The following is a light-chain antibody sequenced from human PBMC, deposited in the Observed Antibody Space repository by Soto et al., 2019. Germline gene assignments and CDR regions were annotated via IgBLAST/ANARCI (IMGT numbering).Light chain of an antibody. V-gene: IGKV1-5*03. CDR2: MAS. CDR3: QPYNIYPKL. J-gene: IGKJ1*01. CDR1: QSCSVW. Sequence: DIQLTQSPSTLSASVGDRVTSTCRASQSCSVWLAWYQQKPGKGPKLLIYMASTLESGVQASISGSVSGTEYTRTISSLQPDDVATYYGQPYNIYPKLFGQGTNVDIK.